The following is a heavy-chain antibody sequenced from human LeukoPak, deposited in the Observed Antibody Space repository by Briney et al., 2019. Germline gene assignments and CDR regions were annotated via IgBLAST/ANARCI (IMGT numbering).Heavy chain of an antibody. CDR1: DYSMSSGYY. J-gene: IGHJ4*02. CDR3: ARERRSVDAAIVT. V-gene: IGHV4-38-2*02. CDR2: IYHRGST. Sequence: KPSETLSLTCAVSDYSMSSGYYWGWIRQPPGKGLEWIATIYHRGSTYYNPSLKSRVAISIDTSKSHFSLRLNSVTAADTAVYFCARERRSVDAAIVTWGQGTLVTVSS. D-gene: IGHD5-18*01.